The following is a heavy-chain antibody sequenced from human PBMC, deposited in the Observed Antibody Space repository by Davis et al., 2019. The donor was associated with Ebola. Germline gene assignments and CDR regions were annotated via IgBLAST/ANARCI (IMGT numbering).Heavy chain of an antibody. J-gene: IGHJ4*02. Sequence: GESLKISCAASGFTFSSYSMNWVRQAPGKGLEWVSSISSSSSYIYYADSVKGRFTISRDNSKNTLYLQMNSLRAEDTAVYYALYNCPRDDYWGQGTLVTVSS. D-gene: IGHD3-16*02. CDR1: GFTFSSYS. CDR2: ISSSSSYI. V-gene: IGHV3-21*01. CDR3: LYNCPRDDY.